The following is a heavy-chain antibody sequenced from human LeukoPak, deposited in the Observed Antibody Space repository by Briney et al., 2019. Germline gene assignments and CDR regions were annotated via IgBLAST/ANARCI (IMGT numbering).Heavy chain of an antibody. V-gene: IGHV3-74*01. CDR3: ARDLGWGELPGWFDP. CDR2: INSDGSST. J-gene: IGHJ5*02. CDR1: GFTFSSYW. D-gene: IGHD1-26*01. Sequence: PGGSLRLSCAASGFTFSSYWMHWVRQAPGKGLVWVSRINSDGSSTTYADSVKGRFTISRDNAKNTLYLQMNSLRAEDTAVYYCARDLGWGELPGWFDPWGQGTLVTVSS.